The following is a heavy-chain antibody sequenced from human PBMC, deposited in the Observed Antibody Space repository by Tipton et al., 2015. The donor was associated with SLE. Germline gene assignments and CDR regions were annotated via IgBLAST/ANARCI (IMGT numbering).Heavy chain of an antibody. CDR2: INHSGST. J-gene: IGHJ4*02. Sequence: TLSLTCAVYGGSFSGYYWSWIRQPPGKGLEWIGEINHSGSTSSNPSLKSRVTISVDTSKNQFSLKLSSVTAADTAVYYCARVSRFLEWLPLDYWGQGTLVTVSS. CDR1: GGSFSGYY. CDR3: ARVSRFLEWLPLDY. V-gene: IGHV4-34*01. D-gene: IGHD3-3*01.